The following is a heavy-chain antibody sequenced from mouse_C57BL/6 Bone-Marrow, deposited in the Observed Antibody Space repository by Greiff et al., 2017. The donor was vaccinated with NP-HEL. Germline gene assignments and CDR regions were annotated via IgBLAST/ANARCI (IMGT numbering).Heavy chain of an antibody. V-gene: IGHV5-9-1*02. Sequence: EVMLVESGEGLVKPGGSLKLSCAASGFTFSSYAMSWVRQTPEKRLEWVAYISSGGDYIYYADTVKGRFTISRDNASNTLYLQMSSLKSEDTAMYYCTRDRPYSNYVYYAMDYWGQGTSVTVSS. CDR2: ISSGGDYI. J-gene: IGHJ4*01. D-gene: IGHD2-5*01. CDR3: TRDRPYSNYVYYAMDY. CDR1: GFTFSSYA.